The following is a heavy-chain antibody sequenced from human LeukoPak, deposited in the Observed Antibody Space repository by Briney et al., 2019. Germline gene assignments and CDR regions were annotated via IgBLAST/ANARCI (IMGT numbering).Heavy chain of an antibody. CDR3: ARATSEDTALDY. CDR1: GFTFSSFS. CDR2: MSETGSRQ. J-gene: IGHJ4*02. V-gene: IGHV3-21*06. D-gene: IGHD5-18*01. Sequence: GGSLRLSCAASGFTFSSFSMNWVRQAPGMGLEWVSSMSETGSRQFYTDSVKGRFSISRDNAKNSVYLHLNSRKVEDTAIYYCARATSEDTALDYWGQGSLVTVSS.